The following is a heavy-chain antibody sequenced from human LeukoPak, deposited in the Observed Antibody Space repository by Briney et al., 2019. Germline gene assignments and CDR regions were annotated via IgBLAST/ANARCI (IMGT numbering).Heavy chain of an antibody. CDR2: IIPILGIA. CDR1: GGTFSSYA. J-gene: IGHJ4*02. V-gene: IGHV1-69*04. CDR3: ATTYYSSSSGGNFDY. D-gene: IGHD6-6*01. Sequence: AVKVSCKASGGTFSSYAISWVRQAPGQGLEWMGRIIPILGIANYAQKLQGRVTMTTDTSTSTAYMELRSLRSDDTAVYYCATTYYSSSSGGNFDYWGQGTLVTVSS.